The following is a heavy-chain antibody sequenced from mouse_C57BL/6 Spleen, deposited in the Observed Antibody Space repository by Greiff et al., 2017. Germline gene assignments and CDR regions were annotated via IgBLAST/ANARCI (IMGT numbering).Heavy chain of an antibody. CDR1: GYTFTSYG. D-gene: IGHD4-1*01. CDR2: IYPRSGNT. Sequence: VQLQQPGAELARPGASVKLSCKASGYTFTSYGISWVKQRTGQGLEWIGEIYPRSGNTYYNEKFKGKATLTADKSSSTAYMELRSLTSEDSAVYFCARLKLGRDYWGQGTTLTVSS. J-gene: IGHJ2*01. CDR3: ARLKLGRDY. V-gene: IGHV1-81*01.